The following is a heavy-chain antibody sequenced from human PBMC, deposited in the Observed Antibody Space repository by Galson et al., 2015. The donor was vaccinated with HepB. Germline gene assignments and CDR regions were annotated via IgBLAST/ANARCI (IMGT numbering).Heavy chain of an antibody. J-gene: IGHJ4*02. Sequence: SVKVSCKASGYTFTSYYMHWVRQAPGQGLEWMGIINPSGGSTSYAQKFQGRVTMTRDTSTSTVYMELSSLRSEDTAVYYCARDAELVVAARLFDYWGQGTLVTVSS. CDR2: INPSGGST. D-gene: IGHD2-15*01. CDR3: ARDAELVVAARLFDY. CDR1: GYTFTSYY. V-gene: IGHV1-46*03.